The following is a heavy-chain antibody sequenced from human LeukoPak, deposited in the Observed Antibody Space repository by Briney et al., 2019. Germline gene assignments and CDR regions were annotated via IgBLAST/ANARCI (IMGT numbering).Heavy chain of an antibody. J-gene: IGHJ4*02. V-gene: IGHV3-30*02. Sequence: GGSLSLSCAASGFTFSSYGMHWLRQAPGKGLEGWAFIRYDGSNKYYADSVKVRFTISRDNCKNTLYLQMNSLRAEDTAVYYCAKDLLGRYDILTGYYTSWGFDYWGQGTLVTVSS. D-gene: IGHD3-9*01. CDR3: AKDLLGRYDILTGYYTSWGFDY. CDR1: GFTFSSYG. CDR2: IRYDGSNK.